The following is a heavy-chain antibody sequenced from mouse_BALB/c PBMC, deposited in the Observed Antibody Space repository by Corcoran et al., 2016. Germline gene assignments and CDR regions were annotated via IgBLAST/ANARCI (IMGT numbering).Heavy chain of an antibody. CDR2: INPYNGGT. CDR3: ARGGDGYFFPFAY. J-gene: IGHJ3*01. Sequence: EVQLQQSGPELVKPGASMKISCKASGYSFTGYTMNWVKQSHGKNLEWIGLINPYNGGTSYNQKFKGKATSTVDTSSSTTYMQFNSLTSEDSAVYYCARGGDGYFFPFAYWGQGTLVTVSA. D-gene: IGHD2-3*01. V-gene: IGHV1-36*01. CDR1: GYSFTGYT.